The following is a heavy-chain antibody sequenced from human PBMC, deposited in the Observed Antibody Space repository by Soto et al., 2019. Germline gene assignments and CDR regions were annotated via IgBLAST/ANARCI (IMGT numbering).Heavy chain of an antibody. V-gene: IGHV3-48*02. J-gene: IGHJ5*02. CDR3: ARDPGRSSTRFDP. D-gene: IGHD2-2*01. Sequence: SLRLSCAASGFTFSSYSMNWVRQAPGKGLEWVSYISNSTIYYADSVKGRFTISRDNAKNSLYLQMNSLRDEDTAVYYCARDPGRSSTRFDPWGQGTLVTVSS. CDR1: GFTFSSYS. CDR2: ISNSTI.